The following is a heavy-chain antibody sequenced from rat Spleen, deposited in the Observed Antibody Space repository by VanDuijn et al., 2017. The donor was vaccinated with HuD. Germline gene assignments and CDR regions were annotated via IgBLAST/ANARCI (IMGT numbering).Heavy chain of an antibody. CDR2: IGPNGGNT. V-gene: IGHV5-19*01. CDR1: GFTFSNYG. D-gene: IGHD1-12*02. CDR3: ATGGFEHYDVTYYYGWFAF. Sequence: EVQLVESGGGLVQPGRSLKLSCVASGFTFSNYGMHWIRQAPTKGLEWVASIGPNGGNTNYRDSVKGRFTISRDDVKNILFLQMDSLKSEDKATYYCATGGFEHYDVTYYYGWFAFWGQGTLVTVSS. J-gene: IGHJ3*01.